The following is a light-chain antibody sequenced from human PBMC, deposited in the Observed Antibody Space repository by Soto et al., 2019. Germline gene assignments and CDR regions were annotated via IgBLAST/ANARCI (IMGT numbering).Light chain of an antibody. V-gene: IGKV1-39*01. Sequence: DIQMTQSPSSLSASVGDRVAITCRASQSISNYLNWYQQKPGKAPKLLIYAASSLQSGVPSRFSGSGSGIDFTLTISSLQPEDFASYYCHQSYSAPLTFDGGTKVEIK. CDR2: AAS. CDR1: QSISNY. J-gene: IGKJ4*01. CDR3: HQSYSAPLT.